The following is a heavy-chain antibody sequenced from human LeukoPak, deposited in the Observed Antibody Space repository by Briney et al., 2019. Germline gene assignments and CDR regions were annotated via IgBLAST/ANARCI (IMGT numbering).Heavy chain of an antibody. Sequence: ASVKVSCKASGYTFTGYYMHWVRQAPGQGLEWMGWINPNSGGTNYAQKFQGRVTMTRDTSISTAYMELSRLRSDDTAVYYCARDRDFEVVQETFDYWGQGTLVTVSS. CDR2: INPNSGGT. J-gene: IGHJ4*02. CDR3: ARDRDFEVVQETFDY. CDR1: GYTFTGYY. V-gene: IGHV1-2*02. D-gene: IGHD2-15*01.